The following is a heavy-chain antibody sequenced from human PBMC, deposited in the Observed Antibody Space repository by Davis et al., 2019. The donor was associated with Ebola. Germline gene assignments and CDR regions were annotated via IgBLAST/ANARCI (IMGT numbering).Heavy chain of an antibody. CDR1: VITFSSYA. Sequence: GESLKISCTDSVITFSSYAMTWVRQASGKGLEWVGRIRSKANSYATAYAASVKGRFTISRDDSKNTAYLQMNSLKTEDTAVYYCTPRFDYWGQGTLVTVSS. V-gene: IGHV3-73*01. J-gene: IGHJ4*02. CDR2: IRSKANSYAT. CDR3: TPRFDY.